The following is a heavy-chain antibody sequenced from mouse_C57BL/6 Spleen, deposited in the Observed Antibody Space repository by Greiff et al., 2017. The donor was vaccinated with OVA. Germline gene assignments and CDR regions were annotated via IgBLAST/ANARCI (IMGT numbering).Heavy chain of an antibody. CDR1: GFSLTSYG. CDR2: IWRGGST. J-gene: IGHJ4*01. CDR3: AKKGKPTDYAMDY. Sequence: VQRVESGPGLVQPSQSLSITCTVSGFSLTSYGVHWVRQSPGKGLEWLGVIWRGGSTDYNAAFMSRLSITKDNSKSQVFFKMNSLQADDTAIYYCAKKGKPTDYAMDYWGQGTSVTVSS. V-gene: IGHV2-5*01.